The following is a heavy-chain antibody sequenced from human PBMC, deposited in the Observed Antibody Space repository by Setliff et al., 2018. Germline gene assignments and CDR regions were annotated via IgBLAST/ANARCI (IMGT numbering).Heavy chain of an antibody. CDR3: ASSRGQLRYSYGPNWFYP. V-gene: IGHV4-38-2*01. D-gene: IGHD5-18*01. Sequence: SETLSLTCAVSGYSISSGYYWGWIRQPPGKGLEWIGSIYHSGSTYNNPSLKSRVTISVDTSKNQFSLKLSSVTAADTAVYYCASSRGQLRYSYGPNWFYPWGQGTLVTVSS. J-gene: IGHJ5*02. CDR1: GYSISSGYY. CDR2: IYHSGST.